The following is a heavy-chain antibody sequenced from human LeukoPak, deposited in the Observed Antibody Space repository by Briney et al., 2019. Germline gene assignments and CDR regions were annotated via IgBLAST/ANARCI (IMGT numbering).Heavy chain of an antibody. CDR3: AKDRDDYVWGSYLGAFDI. J-gene: IGHJ3*02. CDR2: ISGSGGST. V-gene: IGHV3-23*01. D-gene: IGHD3-16*01. CDR1: GFTFSSYA. Sequence: RSGGSLRLSCAASGFTFSSYAMSWVRQAPGKGLEWVSLISGSGGSTYYADSVKGRFTISRDNSKNTLYLQMNSLRAEDTAVFYCAKDRDDYVWGSYLGAFDIWGQGTMVTASS.